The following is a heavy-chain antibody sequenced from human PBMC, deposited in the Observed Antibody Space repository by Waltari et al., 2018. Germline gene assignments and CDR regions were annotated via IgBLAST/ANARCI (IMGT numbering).Heavy chain of an antibody. CDR1: GFRVSDVY. CDR2: IFGAGVR. CDR3: ARSRYYGYYFDL. Sequence: DVQLVESGGGLIQPGGSLRLSCAASGFRVSDVYMNWIRQTPDKGLQWVSDIFGAGVRRHADSVKGRFSISRDISKNTISLQMTSLRDDDTAVYFCARSRYYGYYFDLWGQGTLVTVSS. J-gene: IGHJ4*02. D-gene: IGHD3-3*01. V-gene: IGHV3-53*01.